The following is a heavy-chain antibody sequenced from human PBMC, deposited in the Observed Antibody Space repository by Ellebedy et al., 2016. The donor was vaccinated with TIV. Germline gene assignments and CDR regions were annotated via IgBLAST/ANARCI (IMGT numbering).Heavy chain of an antibody. CDR1: GFTFSSYW. V-gene: IGHV3-74*01. J-gene: IGHJ6*03. CDR3: ARDPHGGYLDV. Sequence: GGSLRLSXAASGFTFSSYWMHWVRQPLGKGLVWVSRIKSDGNTTNYADSVKGRFTISRDNAKNMLYLEMSSLGAEDTAVYYCARDPHGGYLDVWGKGTTVTVSS. D-gene: IGHD5-24*01. CDR2: IKSDGNTT.